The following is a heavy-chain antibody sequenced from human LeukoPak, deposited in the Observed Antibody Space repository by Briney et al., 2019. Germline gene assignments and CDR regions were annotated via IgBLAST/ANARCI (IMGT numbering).Heavy chain of an antibody. CDR1: GYSFTSYW. CDR3: ARAPGYSYGYGYYYYGMDV. V-gene: IGHV5-51*01. CDR2: IYPGDSDT. D-gene: IGHD5-18*01. J-gene: IGHJ6*02. Sequence: GESLKISCKGSGYSFTSYWIGWVRQMPGKGLEWMGIIYPGDSDTRYSPSFQGQVTISADKSISTAYLQWSSLKASDTAMYYCARAPGYSYGYGYYYYGMDVWGQGTTVTVSS.